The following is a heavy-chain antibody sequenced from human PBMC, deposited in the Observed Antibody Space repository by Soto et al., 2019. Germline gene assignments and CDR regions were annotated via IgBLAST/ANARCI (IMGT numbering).Heavy chain of an antibody. CDR3: AKYPVLRFLEWLLFLDV. V-gene: IGHV3-23*01. Sequence: GVSLRLSCAASGFTFSSYAMSWVRQAPGKGLEWVSAISGSGGSTYYADSVKGRFTISRDNSKNTLYLQMNSLRAEDTAVYYCAKYPVLRFLEWLLFLDVWGKGTTVTVS. CDR2: ISGSGGST. J-gene: IGHJ6*03. D-gene: IGHD3-3*01. CDR1: GFTFSSYA.